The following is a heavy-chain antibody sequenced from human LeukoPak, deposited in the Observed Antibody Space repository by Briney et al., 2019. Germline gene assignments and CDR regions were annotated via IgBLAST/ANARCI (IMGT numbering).Heavy chain of an antibody. V-gene: IGHV4-4*02. D-gene: IGHD1-1*01. J-gene: IGHJ4*02. CDR2: IYHSGST. CDR1: GASMSSSNW. Sequence: PSGTLSLTCTVSGASMSSSNWWSWVRQPPGKGLEWIGEIYHSGSTNYNPSLKSRVTISVDKSKNQFSLKLSSVTAADTAVYYCARHQGPNWNTPFDYWGQGTLVTVSS. CDR3: ARHQGPNWNTPFDY.